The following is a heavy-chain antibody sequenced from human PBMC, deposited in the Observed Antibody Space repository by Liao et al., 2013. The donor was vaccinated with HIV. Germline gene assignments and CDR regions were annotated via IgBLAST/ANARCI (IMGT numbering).Heavy chain of an antibody. V-gene: IGHV4-34*02. CDR2: IDQSGSS. D-gene: IGHD6-19*01. Sequence: QVQEQQWGARLLKPSETLSLTCDVYGESFSDHRWSWVRQPPGKVMEWIGEIDQSGSSDYNPSLKSRVTISGDISLRLTSVSAADTAVYYCAKVRQWLASGGEALDIWGHGTMVIVSA. CDR3: AKVRQWLASGGEALDI. J-gene: IGHJ3*02. CDR1: GESFSDHR.